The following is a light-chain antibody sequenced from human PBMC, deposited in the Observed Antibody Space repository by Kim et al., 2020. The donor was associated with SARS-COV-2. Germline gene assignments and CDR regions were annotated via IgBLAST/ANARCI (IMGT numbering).Light chain of an antibody. V-gene: IGKV1-13*02. CDR2: GAS. J-gene: IGKJ4*01. CDR3: QQFITSPT. CDR1: LHISSA. Sequence: ASAGDRVTITCRASLHISSALAWYQQKPGEAPKLLIHGASILKSGVPSRFSGSGSGKHFTLTITNLQPEDFATYFCQQFITSPTFGGGT.